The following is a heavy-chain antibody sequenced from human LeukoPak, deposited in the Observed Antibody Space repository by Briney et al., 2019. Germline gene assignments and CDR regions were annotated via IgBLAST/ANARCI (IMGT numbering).Heavy chain of an antibody. V-gene: IGHV4-59*08. CDR3: AAGTGMVVDY. J-gene: IGHJ4*02. CDR1: GGSFSDYS. Sequence: PSETLSLTCAVYGGSFSDYSWTWIRQPPGKGLAWIGYIYYSGSTNYNPSLKSRVTISVDTSKNQFSLKLSSVTAADTAVYYCAAGTGMVVDYWGQGTLVTVSS. CDR2: IYYSGST. D-gene: IGHD6-13*01.